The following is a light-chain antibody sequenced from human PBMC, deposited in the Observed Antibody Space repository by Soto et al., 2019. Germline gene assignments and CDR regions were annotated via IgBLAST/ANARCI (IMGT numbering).Light chain of an antibody. V-gene: IGKV3-20*01. Sequence: EIALTHSPGTLSLSPGERATPPCRASQSVDSTLAWYQQKPGRTPRLLIYDTSKRAPGIPDRFRGSGSGSEFTLTISAVEPEDFAVYFCQHFGRSPPVTFGQGTRLEIK. CDR2: DTS. J-gene: IGKJ5*01. CDR3: QHFGRSPPVT. CDR1: QSVDST.